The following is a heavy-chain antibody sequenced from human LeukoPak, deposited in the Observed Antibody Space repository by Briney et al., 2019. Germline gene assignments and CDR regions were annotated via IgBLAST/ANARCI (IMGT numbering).Heavy chain of an antibody. CDR2: IYYSGST. D-gene: IGHD6-6*01. V-gene: IGHV4-59*01. J-gene: IGHJ4*02. CDR1: GGSISSYY. CDR3: ARGSIAAFADFDY. Sequence: PSETLSLTCTVSGGSISSYYWSWIRQPPGKGLEWIGYIYYSGSTNYNPSLKGRVTLSVDTSKNQFSLKLSSVTAADTAVYYCARGSIAAFADFDYWGQGTLVTVSS.